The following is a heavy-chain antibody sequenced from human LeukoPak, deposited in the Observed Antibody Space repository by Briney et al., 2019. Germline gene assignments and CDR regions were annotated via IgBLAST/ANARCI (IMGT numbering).Heavy chain of an antibody. Sequence: GGSLRLSCAASGFTFSSYAMSWVRQAPGKGLEWVSAISGSGGSTYYADSVKGRFTISRDNSKNTLYLQMNSLRAEDTAVYYCAKVVATILGSCYNAFDIWGQGAMVTVSS. CDR2: ISGSGGST. J-gene: IGHJ3*02. CDR3: AKVVATILGSCYNAFDI. D-gene: IGHD5-12*01. CDR1: GFTFSSYA. V-gene: IGHV3-23*01.